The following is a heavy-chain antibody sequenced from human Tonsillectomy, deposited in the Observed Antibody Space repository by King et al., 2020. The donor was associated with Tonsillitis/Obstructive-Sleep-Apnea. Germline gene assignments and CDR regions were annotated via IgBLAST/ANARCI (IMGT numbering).Heavy chain of an antibody. J-gene: IGHJ4*02. D-gene: IGHD6-13*01. CDR2: IYPGDCDT. V-gene: IGHV5-51*01. CDR1: GYSFTTYW. CDR3: ARRYNSSWAFDY. Sequence: VQLVESGAEVKKPGESLKISCKGSGYSFTTYWIGWVRQMPGKGLEWMGIIYPGDCDTIYSPSFQGQVTISVDKSIGTAYLQWSSLKASDTAIYYCARRYNSSWAFDYWGRGTLVTVSS.